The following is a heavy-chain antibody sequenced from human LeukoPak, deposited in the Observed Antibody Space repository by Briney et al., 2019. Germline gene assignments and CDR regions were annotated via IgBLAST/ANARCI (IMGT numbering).Heavy chain of an antibody. J-gene: IGHJ4*02. CDR2: ITDDGYNT. CDR3: AKEFRYFDY. V-gene: IGHV3-23*01. Sequence: GGSLRLSCAASGFTLSAFAMTWVRQAPGKGLEWVSTITDDGYNTYSADSVKGRITFSRDNSKNTLSLQLRSLRAEDTAVYYCAKEFRYFDYWGQGTLVTVSS. CDR1: GFTLSAFA.